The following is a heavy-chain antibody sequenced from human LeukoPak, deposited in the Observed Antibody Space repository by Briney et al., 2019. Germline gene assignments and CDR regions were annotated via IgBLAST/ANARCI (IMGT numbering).Heavy chain of an antibody. CDR3: ARTTVNYYYYGMDV. Sequence: SQTLSLTCTVSGGSISSGGYYWSWIRQHPGKGLEWIGYIYYSGSTNYNPSLKSRVTISVDTSKNQFSLKLSSVTAADTAVYYCARTTVNYYYYGMDVWGQGTTVTVSS. CDR1: GGSISSGGYY. V-gene: IGHV4-31*03. CDR2: IYYSGST. J-gene: IGHJ6*02. D-gene: IGHD4-11*01.